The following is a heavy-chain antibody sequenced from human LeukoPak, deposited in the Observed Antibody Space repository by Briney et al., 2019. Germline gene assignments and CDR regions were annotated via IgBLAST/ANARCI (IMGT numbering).Heavy chain of an antibody. CDR1: GGTFSSYA. CDR2: IIPIFGTA. CDR3: ARGMATTRGYFDY. V-gene: IGHV1-69*05. D-gene: IGHD5-24*01. J-gene: IGHJ4*02. Sequence: SVKVSCKASGGTFSSYAISWVRQAPGQGLEWMGGIIPIFGTANYAQKFQGRVTITTDESTSTAYMELSSLRSEDTAVYHCARGMATTRGYFDYWGQGTLVTVSS.